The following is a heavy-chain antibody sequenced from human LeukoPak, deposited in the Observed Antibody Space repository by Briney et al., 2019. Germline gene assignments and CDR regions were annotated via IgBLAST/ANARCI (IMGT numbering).Heavy chain of an antibody. Sequence: ASVKVSCKASGYTFTGYYMHWVRQAPGRGLEWMGWINPNSGGTNYAQKFQGRVTMTRDTSISTAYMELSRLRSDDTAVYYCARGDYYDSSGYYSPFDYWGQGTLVTVSS. CDR3: ARGDYYDSSGYYSPFDY. CDR2: INPNSGGT. CDR1: GYTFTGYY. V-gene: IGHV1-2*02. J-gene: IGHJ4*02. D-gene: IGHD3-22*01.